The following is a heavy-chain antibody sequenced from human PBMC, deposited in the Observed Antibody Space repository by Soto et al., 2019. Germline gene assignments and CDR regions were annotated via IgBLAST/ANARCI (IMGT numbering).Heavy chain of an antibody. D-gene: IGHD3-16*01. CDR2: MYWDDDK. CDR1: GFSLSTSGVG. Sequence: QITLTESGPTLVKPTQTLTLTCTFSGFSLSTSGVGVGCSCQPPGKALAWLALMYWDDDKRYRPSLKSRFTTTKDTYKNQVVLTLTNMDPVDTATYYCAHRRRGSYFDYRGQGTLVTVSS. CDR3: AHRRRGSYFDY. J-gene: IGHJ4*02. V-gene: IGHV2-5*02.